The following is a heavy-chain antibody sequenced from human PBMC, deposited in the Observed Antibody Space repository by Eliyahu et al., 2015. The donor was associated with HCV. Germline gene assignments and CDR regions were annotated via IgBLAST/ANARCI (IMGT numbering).Heavy chain of an antibody. J-gene: IGHJ3*02. Sequence: PGQGLEWMGRINPNSGGTNYAQKFQGRVTMTRDTSISTAYMELSRLRSDDTAVYYCARSKVADAFDIWGQGTMVTVSS. CDR2: INPNSGGT. CDR3: ARSKVADAFDI. D-gene: IGHD2-15*01. V-gene: IGHV1-2*06.